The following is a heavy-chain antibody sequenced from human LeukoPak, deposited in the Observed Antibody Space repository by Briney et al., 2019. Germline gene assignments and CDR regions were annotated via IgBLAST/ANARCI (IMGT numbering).Heavy chain of an antibody. CDR1: GFTFSSYW. CDR3: AKDVQVTSNAYYNYFDY. CDR2: IKQDGSEK. V-gene: IGHV3-7*03. J-gene: IGHJ4*02. D-gene: IGHD3-22*01. Sequence: GGSLRLSCAASGFTFSSYWMSWVRQAPGKGLEWVANIKQDGSEKYYVDSVKGRFTISRDNAKNSLYLQMNSLRPEDTAFYYCAKDVQVTSNAYYNYFDYWGPGTLVTVSS.